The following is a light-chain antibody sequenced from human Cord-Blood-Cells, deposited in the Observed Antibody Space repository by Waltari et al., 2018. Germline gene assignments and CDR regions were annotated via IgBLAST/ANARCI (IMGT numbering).Light chain of an antibody. Sequence: QSALTQPASVSGSPGQSITISCTGTSSDVGGYNYVSWYQQHPGKAPNLMVYEVSNRPSGVSNRFSGSKSDNTASLTISGLQAEDEADYYCSSYTSSSTLVVFGGGTKLTVL. V-gene: IGLV2-14*01. CDR2: EVS. J-gene: IGLJ2*01. CDR3: SSYTSSSTLVV. CDR1: SSDVGGYNY.